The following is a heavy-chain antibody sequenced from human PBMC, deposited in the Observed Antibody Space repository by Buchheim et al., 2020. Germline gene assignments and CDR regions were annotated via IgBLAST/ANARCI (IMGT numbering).Heavy chain of an antibody. Sequence: QVQLVESGGGLVKPGGSPRLSCAASGFTFSDYYMSWIRQAPGKGLEWVSYISSSSSYTNYADSVKGRFTISRDNAKNSLYLQMNSLRAEDTAVYYCARGRLRFLEWPIGDYYYGMDVWGQGTT. D-gene: IGHD3-3*01. CDR2: ISSSSSYT. V-gene: IGHV3-11*06. J-gene: IGHJ6*02. CDR1: GFTFSDYY. CDR3: ARGRLRFLEWPIGDYYYGMDV.